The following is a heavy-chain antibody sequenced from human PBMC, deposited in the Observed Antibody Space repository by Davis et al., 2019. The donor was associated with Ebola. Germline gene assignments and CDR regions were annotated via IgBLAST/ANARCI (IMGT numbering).Heavy chain of an antibody. CDR3: ARGSDSGSYSPIN. CDR1: GFTSGFTFNHFA. CDR2: ISGSGGST. D-gene: IGHD3-10*01. Sequence: GGSLRLSCAASGFTSGFTFNHFAMSWVRQAPGKGLEWVSSISGSGGSTSYADSVRGRFTISRDNAKNSLYLQMSSLRAEDTAVYYCARGSDSGSYSPINWGQGTLVTVSS. V-gene: IGHV3-21*01. J-gene: IGHJ4*02.